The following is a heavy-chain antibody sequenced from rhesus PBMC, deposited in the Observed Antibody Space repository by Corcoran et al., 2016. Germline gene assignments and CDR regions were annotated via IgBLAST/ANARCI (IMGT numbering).Heavy chain of an antibody. D-gene: IGHD3-34*01. CDR2: ITYSGTP. Sequence: QVQLQESGPGLVKPSETLSLTCAVSGYSISGYYWSWIRQAPGKGLEWIGYITYSGTPSYNPSLKSRVPFSRDTSNNQFSLKLSSVTAADTAVYYCARGGWGDYYGLDSWGQGVVVTVSS. J-gene: IGHJ6*01. V-gene: IGHV4-122*02. CDR1: GYSISGYY. CDR3: ARGGWGDYYGLDS.